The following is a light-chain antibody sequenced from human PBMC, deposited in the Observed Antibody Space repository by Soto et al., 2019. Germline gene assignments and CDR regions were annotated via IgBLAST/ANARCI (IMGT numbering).Light chain of an antibody. CDR3: HQSAGSRTWT. CDR2: DAS. Sequence: DIQMTQSPSSLSASVGDRVTITCRASQTIRYSLNWYQQKPGKAPKVLIYDASTLQSGVPPRFSGSGSGTDFALTMSSLQPEDFATYYCHQSAGSRTWTFGQGTRVEAK. CDR1: QTIRYS. J-gene: IGKJ1*01. V-gene: IGKV1-39*01.